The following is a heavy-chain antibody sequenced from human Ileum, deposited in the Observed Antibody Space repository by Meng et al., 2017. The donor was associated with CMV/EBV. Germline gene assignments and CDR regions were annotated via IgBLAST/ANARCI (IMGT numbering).Heavy chain of an antibody. CDR1: GGSITSGNYY. J-gene: IGHJ4*02. CDR3: VRQVVAASFDY. V-gene: IGHV4-30-4*08. D-gene: IGHD2-15*01. Sequence: QVRLQESGPGLVKPSQTLSLTCTVSGGSITSGNYYWSWIRQPPGRGLEWIGYIYYSESPYYKPSLKSRVTISLDTSKNQFSLNLRSVTATDSAVYYCVRQVVAASFDYWGQGALVTVSS. CDR2: IYYSESP.